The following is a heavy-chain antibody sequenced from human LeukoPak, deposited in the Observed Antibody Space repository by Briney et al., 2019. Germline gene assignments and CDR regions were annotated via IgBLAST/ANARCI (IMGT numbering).Heavy chain of an antibody. V-gene: IGHV3-48*02. CDR2: ISSSSSTI. CDR1: GFTFSSYS. Sequence: PGGSLRLPCAASGFTFSSYSMNWVRQAPGKGLEWVSYISSSSSTIYYADSVKGRFTISRDNAKNSLYLQMNSLRDEDTAVYYCARDARREGATTSDYWGQGTLVTVSS. D-gene: IGHD1-26*01. J-gene: IGHJ4*02. CDR3: ARDARREGATTSDY.